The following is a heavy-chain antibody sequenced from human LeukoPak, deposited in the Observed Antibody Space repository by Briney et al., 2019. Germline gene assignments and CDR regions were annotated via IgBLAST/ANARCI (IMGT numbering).Heavy chain of an antibody. CDR1: GXXXXSHY. V-gene: IGHV3-53*01. D-gene: IGHD2-21*02. CDR2: VYSGGTT. J-gene: IGHJ4*02. Sequence: GGSLRLSCAASGXXXXSHYXXXXXXAXXXGLEWXSVVYSGGTTXYADSVKGRFTISRDNSKNTLYLQMNSLRAEDTAVYYCARGEVYCGGDCYGQWGQGTLVTVSS. CDR3: ARGEVYCGGDCYGQ.